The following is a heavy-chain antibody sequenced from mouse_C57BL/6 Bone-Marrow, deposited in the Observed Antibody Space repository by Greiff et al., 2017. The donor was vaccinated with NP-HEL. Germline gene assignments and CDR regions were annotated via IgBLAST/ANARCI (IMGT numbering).Heavy chain of an antibody. D-gene: IGHD3-2*02. CDR2: ISSGSSTI. Sequence: VQLKESGAGLVKPGGSLKLSCAASGFTFSDYGMHWVRQAPEKGLEWIGYISSGSSTIYYADTVKGQFTISTDKAKNTLSLQMTSVRSEDTAMYYCASEQLRRQTWFAYWGQGTLVTVSA. CDR3: ASEQLRRQTWFAY. J-gene: IGHJ3*01. CDR1: GFTFSDYG. V-gene: IGHV5-17*01.